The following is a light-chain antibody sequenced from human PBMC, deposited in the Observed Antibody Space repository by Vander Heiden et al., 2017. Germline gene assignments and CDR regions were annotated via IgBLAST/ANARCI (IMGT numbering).Light chain of an antibody. Sequence: DIVMTQSPDPLAVSLGEGATINCKSSQSVLYSSNNKNYLAWYQQKPGQPPKLLIYWASTRESGVPDRFSGSGSGTDFTLTISSLQAEDVAVYYCQQYYSTPYTFGQGTKLEIK. V-gene: IGKV4-1*01. CDR2: WAS. CDR3: QQYYSTPYT. J-gene: IGKJ2*01. CDR1: QSVLYSSNNKNY.